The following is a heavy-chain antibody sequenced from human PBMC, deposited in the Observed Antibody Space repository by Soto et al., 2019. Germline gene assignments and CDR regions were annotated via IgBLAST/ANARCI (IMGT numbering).Heavy chain of an antibody. CDR3: ARDADILTGSDAFDI. J-gene: IGHJ3*02. V-gene: IGHV3-23*01. CDR1: GFSFSIYA. CDR2: ISGGGGST. D-gene: IGHD3-9*01. Sequence: GGSLRLSCAASGFSFSIYAMNWVRQAPGKGLEWVSGISGGGGSTYHADSVKGRFTISRDNSKNTLYLQMNSLRAEDTAVYYCARDADILTGSDAFDIWGQGTMVTVSS.